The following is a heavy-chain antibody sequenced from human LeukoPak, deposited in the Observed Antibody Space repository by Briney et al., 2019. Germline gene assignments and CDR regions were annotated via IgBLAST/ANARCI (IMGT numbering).Heavy chain of an antibody. D-gene: IGHD6-19*01. Sequence: GGSLRLSCTASGFTFGNYAMSWVRQAPGKGLGWVSIIYSGGSTDYADSVKGRFAISRDNSKNTLYLQMNSLSAEDTAMYYCARDSTGWNYFDYWGQGTLVTVSS. V-gene: IGHV3-53*01. CDR2: IYSGGST. CDR3: ARDSTGWNYFDY. CDR1: GFTFGNYA. J-gene: IGHJ4*02.